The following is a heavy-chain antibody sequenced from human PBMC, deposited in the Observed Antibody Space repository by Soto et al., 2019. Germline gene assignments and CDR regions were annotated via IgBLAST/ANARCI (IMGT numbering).Heavy chain of an antibody. J-gene: IGHJ4*02. D-gene: IGHD3-22*01. V-gene: IGHV3-74*01. CDR1: GFTFSSYW. CDR3: ARGDGDYYDGNGYLGRH. Sequence: ELQLVESGGGSVQPGWSLRLSCAASGFTFSSYWMHWVRQAPGKGLVWVSRIKSDGSGTYYADSVKGRLTISRDNAKNTLYLQMNSLRAEDTAVYYCARGDGDYYDGNGYLGRHWGQGTLVTVSS. CDR2: IKSDGSGT.